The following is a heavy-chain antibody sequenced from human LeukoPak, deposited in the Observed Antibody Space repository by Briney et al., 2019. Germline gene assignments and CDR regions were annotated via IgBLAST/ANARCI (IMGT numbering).Heavy chain of an antibody. CDR3: ARDQPYYDILTGDPGGAFDI. D-gene: IGHD3-9*01. V-gene: IGHV3-7*01. Sequence: PGGSLRLSCAASGFTFSSYWMSWVRQAPGKGLEWVANIKQDGSEKYYVDSVKGRFTISRDNAKNSLYLQMNSLRAEDTAVYYCARDQPYYDILTGDPGGAFDIWGQGTMVTVSS. CDR1: GFTFSSYW. CDR2: IKQDGSEK. J-gene: IGHJ3*02.